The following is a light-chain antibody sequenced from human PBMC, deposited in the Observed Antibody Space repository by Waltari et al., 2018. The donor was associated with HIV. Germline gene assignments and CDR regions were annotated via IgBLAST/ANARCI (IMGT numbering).Light chain of an antibody. CDR1: TTDFALHHF. CDR3: TTYTAKDSLL. Sequence: SALTQPASVSGSPGQSVTISCPGTTTDFALHHFLSWSHQHPGKAPQLLIFGVNYRPAGIAPRCSASKAGDTAALTIAGLQSGDEADYYCTTYTAKDSLLIGSGTKLTVL. V-gene: IGLV2-14*03. CDR2: GVN. J-gene: IGLJ2*01.